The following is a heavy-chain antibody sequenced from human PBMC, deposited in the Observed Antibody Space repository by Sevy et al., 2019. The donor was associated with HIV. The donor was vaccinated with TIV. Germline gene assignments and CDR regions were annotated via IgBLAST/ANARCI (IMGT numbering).Heavy chain of an antibody. CDR1: GGSISSGAYS. V-gene: IGHV4-30-2*01. J-gene: IGHJ4*02. CDR3: ARVAGDGDYFDY. D-gene: IGHD2-21*02. Sequence: SETLSLTCAVSGGSISSGAYSWSWIRQPPGKGLGWSGYIYHSGSTYYNPSLKSRVTISVDRSKNQFSLKLSSVTAADTAVYYCARVAGDGDYFDYWGQGTLVTVSS. CDR2: IYHSGST.